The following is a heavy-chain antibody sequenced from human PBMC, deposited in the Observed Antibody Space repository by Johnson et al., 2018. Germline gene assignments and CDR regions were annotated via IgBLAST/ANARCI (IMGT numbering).Heavy chain of an antibody. J-gene: IGHJ6*02. CDR3: ARGGYTYGHYYYYAMDV. D-gene: IGHD5-18*01. V-gene: IGHV4-59*01. CDR2: IYYSGST. CDR1: GDSISSYY. Sequence: QVQLQESGPGLVKPSETLSLPCTVSGDSISSYYWSWIRQPPGKGLEWIGYIYYSGSTNYNPSLRSRVTISVDTFKNQFSLRLSSVTAAATAVYYCARGGYTYGHYYYYAMDVWGQGTTVTVSS.